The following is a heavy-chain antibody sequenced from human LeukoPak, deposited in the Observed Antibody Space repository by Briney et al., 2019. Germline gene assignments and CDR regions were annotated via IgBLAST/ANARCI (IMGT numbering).Heavy chain of an antibody. CDR1: GYTFTGYY. CDR3: ARGANYYDSSGYYYFQS. J-gene: IGHJ1*01. Sequence: ASVKVSCKASGYTFTGYYMHWVRQAPGQGLEWMGWTNPNSGGTNYAQKFQGRVTMTRDTSISTAYMELSRLRSDDTAVYYCARGANYYDSSGYYYFQSWGQGTLVTASS. V-gene: IGHV1-2*02. CDR2: TNPNSGGT. D-gene: IGHD3-22*01.